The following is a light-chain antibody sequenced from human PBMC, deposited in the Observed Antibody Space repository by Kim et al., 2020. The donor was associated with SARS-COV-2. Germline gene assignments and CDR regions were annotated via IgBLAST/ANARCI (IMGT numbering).Light chain of an antibody. V-gene: IGKV3-11*01. CDR2: DAS. J-gene: IGKJ1*01. Sequence: PGERATLSCRASQSVSRYLAWYQQKPGQAPRLLIYDASNRATGIPARFSGSGSGTDFTLTISSLEPEDFAVYYCQQRSNWRTFGQGTKVDIK. CDR1: QSVSRY. CDR3: QQRSNWRT.